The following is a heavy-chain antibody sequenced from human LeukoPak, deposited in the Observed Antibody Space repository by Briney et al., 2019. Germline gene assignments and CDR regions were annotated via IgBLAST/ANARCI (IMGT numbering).Heavy chain of an antibody. CDR3: ARDMGYCSSTSCYSDAFDI. Sequence: SVKVSCKASGGTFSSYAISWVRQAPGQGLEWMGGIIPIFGTANYAQKFQGRVTITADESTSTAYMELSSLRSEDTAVYYYARDMGYCSSTSCYSDAFDIWGQGTMVTVSS. D-gene: IGHD2-2*02. V-gene: IGHV1-69*13. J-gene: IGHJ3*02. CDR1: GGTFSSYA. CDR2: IIPIFGTA.